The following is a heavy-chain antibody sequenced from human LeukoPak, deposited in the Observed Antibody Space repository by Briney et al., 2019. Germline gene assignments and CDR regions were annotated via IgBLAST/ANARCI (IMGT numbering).Heavy chain of an antibody. V-gene: IGHV3-48*04. Sequence: PGGSLRLSCAASGFTFSSYSMNWVRQAPGKGLEWVSYISSSSSTIYYADSVKGRFTISRDNAKNSLYLQMNSLRAEDTAVYYCASPYDSSGYYYWTFDIWGQGTMVTVSS. CDR2: ISSSSSTI. CDR3: ASPYDSSGYYYWTFDI. CDR1: GFTFSSYS. D-gene: IGHD3-22*01. J-gene: IGHJ3*02.